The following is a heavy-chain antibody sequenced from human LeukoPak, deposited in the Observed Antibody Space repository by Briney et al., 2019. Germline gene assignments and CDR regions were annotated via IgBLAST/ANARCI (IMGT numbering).Heavy chain of an antibody. CDR1: GFTFSSYA. J-gene: IGHJ4*02. V-gene: IGHV3-23*01. CDR2: ISGSGGST. D-gene: IGHD3-10*01. CDR3: ARDKVTMVRGVRNLDY. Sequence: SGGSLRLSCAASGFTFSSYAMSWVRQAPGKGLEWVSAISGSGGSTYYADSVKGRFTISRDNSKNTLYLQMNSLRAEDTAVYYCARDKVTMVRGVRNLDYWGQGTLVTVSS.